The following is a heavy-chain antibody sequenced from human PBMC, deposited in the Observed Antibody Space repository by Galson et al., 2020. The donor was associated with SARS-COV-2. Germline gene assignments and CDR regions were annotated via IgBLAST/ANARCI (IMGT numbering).Heavy chain of an antibody. CDR3: AGRNWGDALHL. V-gene: IGHV6-1*01. D-gene: IGHD7-27*01. CDR1: GDSVSSNSAA. Sequence: SKTLSITCALSGDSVSSNSAAWNWNRQSPSRGLEWLGRTYYRSRWSNDYAVSVRSRITINVDTSRNQFSLQLNSVTPEDTAVYYCAGRNWGDALHLWGQGTMVTVSS. J-gene: IGHJ3*01. CDR2: TYYRSRWSN.